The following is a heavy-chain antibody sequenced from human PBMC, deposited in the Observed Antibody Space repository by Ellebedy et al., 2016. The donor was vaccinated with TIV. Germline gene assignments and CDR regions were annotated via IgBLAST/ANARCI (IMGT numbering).Heavy chain of an antibody. V-gene: IGHV3-66*01. J-gene: IGHJ4*02. CDR2: IYSGGGT. D-gene: IGHD4-17*01. CDR3: ASRPNGDYHFLDY. Sequence: PGGSLRLSCAASGFIVSSNYMSWVRQAPGKGLEWVSIIYSGGGTYYADSVKGRFTISRDSSKNTLYLQMNSLRVEDTAVYYCASRPNGDYHFLDYWGQGTLGTVSS. CDR1: GFIVSSNY.